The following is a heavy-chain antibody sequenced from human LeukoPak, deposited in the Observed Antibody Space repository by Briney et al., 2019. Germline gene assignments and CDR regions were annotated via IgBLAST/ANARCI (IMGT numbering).Heavy chain of an antibody. V-gene: IGHV4-4*02. J-gene: IGHJ3*02. CDR3: ARDGVAARPNAFDI. CDR2: IYHSGST. Sequence: SGTLSLTCAVSGGSISSSNWWSWVRQPPGKGLEWIGEIYHSGSTNYNPSLKSRVTISVDKSKNQFSLKLSSVTAADTAVYYCARDGVAARPNAFDIWGQGTMVTVSS. D-gene: IGHD6-6*01. CDR1: GGSISSSNW.